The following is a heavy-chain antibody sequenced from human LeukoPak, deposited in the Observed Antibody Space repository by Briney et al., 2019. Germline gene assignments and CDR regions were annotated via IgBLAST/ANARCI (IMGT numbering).Heavy chain of an antibody. Sequence: SVKVSCKASGGTFSSYAISWVRQAPGQGLEWMGRIIPILGIANYAQKFQGRVTITADKSTSTAYMELSSLRSEDTAVYYCARGRTKRCSSTSCYLTYYYMDVWGKGTTVTVSS. CDR2: IIPILGIA. CDR1: GGTFSSYA. D-gene: IGHD2-2*01. CDR3: ARGRTKRCSSTSCYLTYYYMDV. V-gene: IGHV1-69*04. J-gene: IGHJ6*03.